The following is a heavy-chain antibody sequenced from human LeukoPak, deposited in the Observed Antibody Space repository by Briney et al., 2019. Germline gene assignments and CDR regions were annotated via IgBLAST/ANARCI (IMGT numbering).Heavy chain of an antibody. V-gene: IGHV3-23*01. Sequence: GGSLRLSCAASGFTFSSYAMSWVRQAPGEGLEWVSGISGGATSTDYADSVRGRFSISRDNFKNTVSLQMSSLRVEDTATYYCAKGTDYYGSGGHFDFWGQGALVTVSS. J-gene: IGHJ4*02. D-gene: IGHD3-10*01. CDR1: GFTFSSYA. CDR3: AKGTDYYGSGGHFDF. CDR2: ISGGATST.